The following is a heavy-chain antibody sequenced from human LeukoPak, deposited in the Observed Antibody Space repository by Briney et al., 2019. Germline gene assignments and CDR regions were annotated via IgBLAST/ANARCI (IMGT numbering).Heavy chain of an antibody. V-gene: IGHV1-69*01. J-gene: IGHJ3*02. D-gene: IGHD6-19*01. CDR1: GGTFSSYA. Sequence: SVEVSCKASGGTFSSYAISWVRQAPGQGLEWMGGIIPIFGTANYAQKFQGRVTITADESTSTAYMELSSLRSEDTAVYYCATTAGEVAGTLRSDAFDIWGQGTMVTVSS. CDR3: ATTAGEVAGTLRSDAFDI. CDR2: IIPIFGTA.